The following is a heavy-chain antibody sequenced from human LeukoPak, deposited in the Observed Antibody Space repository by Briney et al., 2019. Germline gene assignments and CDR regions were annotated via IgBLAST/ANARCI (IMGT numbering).Heavy chain of an antibody. CDR3: AREGTVTNNFDY. V-gene: IGHV4-61*01. D-gene: IGHD4-11*01. CDR2: IYYSGST. Sequence: SETLSLTCTVSGGSIRSGSYYWSWIRQPPGKGLEWIGYIYYSGSTNYNPSLKSRVTISVDTSKNQFSLKLSSVTAADTAVYYCAREGTVTNNFDYWGQGTLVTVSS. CDR1: GGSIRSGSYY. J-gene: IGHJ4*02.